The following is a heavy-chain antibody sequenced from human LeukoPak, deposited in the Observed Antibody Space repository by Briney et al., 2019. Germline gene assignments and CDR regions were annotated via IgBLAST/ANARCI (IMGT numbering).Heavy chain of an antibody. CDR1: GFTFRNYW. Sequence: GGSLRLSCAASGFTFRNYWMSWVRQAPGKGLEWVASINEDGSKKYYVDSVKGRFTISRDNDKNSLYLQMNSLRAEDTAVYYCALESRSSGWVDYWGQGTLVSVCS. CDR2: INEDGSKK. V-gene: IGHV3-7*05. CDR3: ALESRSSGWVDY. D-gene: IGHD6-19*01. J-gene: IGHJ4*02.